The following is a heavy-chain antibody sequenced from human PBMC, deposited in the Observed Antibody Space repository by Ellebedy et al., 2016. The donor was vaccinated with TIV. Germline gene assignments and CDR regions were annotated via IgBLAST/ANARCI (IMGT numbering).Heavy chain of an antibody. V-gene: IGHV3-48*04. Sequence: GESLKISCAASGFTFNNFGMNWVRQAPGKGLEWISYISSSGSTIYYADSVNGRFTISRDNAKNSLYLQKNSLRAEDTAVYYFARSIPLVRGVSGLGWFDPWGQGTPVTVSS. CDR1: GFTFNNFG. J-gene: IGHJ5*02. CDR2: ISSSGSTI. D-gene: IGHD3-10*01. CDR3: ARSIPLVRGVSGLGWFDP.